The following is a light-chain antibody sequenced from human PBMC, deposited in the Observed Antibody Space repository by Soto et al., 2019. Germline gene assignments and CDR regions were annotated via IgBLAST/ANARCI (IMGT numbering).Light chain of an antibody. CDR2: AAS. J-gene: IGKJ5*01. V-gene: IGKV1-5*03. CDR3: HHYNTYST. Sequence: DIQMTQSPSTLSASVGDTVTVTCRASQSIGRWLAWYQQKPGKAPKLLIYAASTLESGVPSRFSGSGSGTEFTLTITSLQPDDFATYYCHHYNTYSTFGQGTRLEIK. CDR1: QSIGRW.